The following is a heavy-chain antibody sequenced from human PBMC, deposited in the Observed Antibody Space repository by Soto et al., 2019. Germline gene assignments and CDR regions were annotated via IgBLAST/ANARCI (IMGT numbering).Heavy chain of an antibody. CDR2: ISGSGGST. J-gene: IGHJ6*02. V-gene: IGHV3-23*01. CDR3: AKDELVAAAGTRVYYYYGMDV. Sequence: EVQLLESGGGLVQPGGSLRLSCAASGFTFSSYAMSWVRQAPGKGLECVSAISGSGGSTYYADSVKGRFTISRDNSKNTLYLQMNSQRAEDTAVYYCAKDELVAAAGTRVYYYYGMDVWGQGTTVTVSS. D-gene: IGHD6-13*01. CDR1: GFTFSSYA.